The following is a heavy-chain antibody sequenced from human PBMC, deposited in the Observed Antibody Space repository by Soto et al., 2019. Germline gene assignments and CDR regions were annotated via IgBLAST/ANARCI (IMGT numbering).Heavy chain of an antibody. CDR2: ISYDGSNK. V-gene: IGHV3-30-3*01. Sequence: GGSLRLSCTVSGVTFSSYGRHWIRQAQDRGLEWVAVISYDGSNKYYADSVKGRFTISRDNSKNTVYLQMNSVRGDDTAVYYCARDNDGAQFASSYYDLWGQGTLVTVSS. CDR1: GVTFSSYG. D-gene: IGHD2-2*01. CDR3: ARDNDGAQFASSYYDL. J-gene: IGHJ5*02.